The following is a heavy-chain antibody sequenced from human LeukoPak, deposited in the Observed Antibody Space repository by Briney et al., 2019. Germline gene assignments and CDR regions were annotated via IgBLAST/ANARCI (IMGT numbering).Heavy chain of an antibody. CDR3: ARSQWLARNDAFDI. CDR2: IYPGDSDT. Sequence: GESLKISCKGSGYRFTSYWIGWVRQMPGKGLEWMGIIYPGDSDTRYSPSFQGQVTISADKSFSTAYLQWSSLKASDTAMYYCARSQWLARNDAFDIWGQGTMVTVSS. D-gene: IGHD6-19*01. CDR1: GYRFTSYW. V-gene: IGHV5-51*01. J-gene: IGHJ3*02.